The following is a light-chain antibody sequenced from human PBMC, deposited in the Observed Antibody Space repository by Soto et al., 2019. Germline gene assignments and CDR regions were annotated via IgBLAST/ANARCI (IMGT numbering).Light chain of an antibody. CDR2: AAS. CDR3: QQSYNTPRT. CDR1: QSISSY. V-gene: IGKV1-39*01. J-gene: IGKJ1*01. Sequence: DIQMTQSPSSLSSSVGDRVTITCRASQSISSYLNWYKQEPGKAPKLLSYAASSLQSGVPSRFSGSGSGTHFTLTINSLKPEDFETYYCQQSYNTPRTFGQGTKVDIK.